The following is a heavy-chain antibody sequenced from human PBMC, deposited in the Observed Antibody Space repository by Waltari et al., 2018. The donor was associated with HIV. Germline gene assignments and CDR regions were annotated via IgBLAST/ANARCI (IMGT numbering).Heavy chain of an antibody. CDR2: IIPIFGTA. J-gene: IGHJ5*02. V-gene: IGHV1-69*01. Sequence: QVQLVQSGAEVKKPGSSVKVSCKASGGTFSSYAISWVRQAPGQGLEWMGGIIPIFGTANYAQKFQGRGTSTADESTSTAYMELSSLRSEDTAVYYCARGEYCSGGSCPGWFDPWGQGTLVTVSS. D-gene: IGHD2-15*01. CDR3: ARGEYCSGGSCPGWFDP. CDR1: GGTFSSYA.